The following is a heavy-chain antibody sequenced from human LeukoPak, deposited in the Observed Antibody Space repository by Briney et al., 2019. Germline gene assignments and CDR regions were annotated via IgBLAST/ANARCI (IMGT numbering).Heavy chain of an antibody. CDR1: GFTFSSYW. CDR2: INTDVGSL. D-gene: IGHD3-22*01. Sequence: PGGSLRLSCAASGFTFSSYWMYWVRQAPGKGPVWVARINTDVGSLNYADSVKGRFTISRDNAKNTLYLQMNSLGAEDTAVYYCARRINYYDSSGYYYVRYFDSWGQGTLVAVSS. CDR3: ARRINYYDSSGYYYVRYFDS. V-gene: IGHV3-74*01. J-gene: IGHJ4*02.